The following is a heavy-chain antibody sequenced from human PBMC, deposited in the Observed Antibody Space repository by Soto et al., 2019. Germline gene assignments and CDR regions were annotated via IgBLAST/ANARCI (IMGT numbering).Heavy chain of an antibody. D-gene: IGHD4-17*01. Sequence: GWSLRLSCAASGFTLSGFAMTWVRQAPGKGLEWVSSIGDRDDSTYYVDSVKGRFIISRDNSKNTLYLEMNSLRAEDTAVYYCAKDYARTTRYYYYGMDVWGQGTTVTVS. CDR1: GFTLSGFA. V-gene: IGHV3-23*01. J-gene: IGHJ6*02. CDR2: IGDRDDST. CDR3: AKDYARTTRYYYYGMDV.